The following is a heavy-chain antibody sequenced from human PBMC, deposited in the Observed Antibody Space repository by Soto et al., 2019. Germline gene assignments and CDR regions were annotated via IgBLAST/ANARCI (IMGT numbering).Heavy chain of an antibody. J-gene: IGHJ3*02. D-gene: IGHD6-19*01. V-gene: IGHV4-34*01. Sequence: SETLSLTCAVYGGSFSGYYWSWIRQPPGKGLEWIGEINHSGSTNYNPSLKSGVSISVDTSKNQFSLKLSSVTAADTDVYYCARARIAVAGSPRRAFDIWGQGTMVTVSS. CDR1: GGSFSGYY. CDR2: INHSGST. CDR3: ARARIAVAGSPRRAFDI.